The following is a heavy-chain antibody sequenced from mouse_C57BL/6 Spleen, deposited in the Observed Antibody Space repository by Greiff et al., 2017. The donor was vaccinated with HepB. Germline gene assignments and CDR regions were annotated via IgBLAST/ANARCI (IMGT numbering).Heavy chain of an antibody. CDR1: GYTFTDYY. D-gene: IGHD1-1*01. Sequence: EVQPQQSGPELVKPGASVKISCKASGYTFTDYYMNWVKQSHGKSLEWIGDVNPNNGGTTYNQKFNGKATLTVDKSSSTAYMELRSLTSEDSAVYFCAKDYYGSSWYFDVWGTGTTVTVSS. CDR2: VNPNNGGT. V-gene: IGHV1-26*01. J-gene: IGHJ1*03. CDR3: AKDYYGSSWYFDV.